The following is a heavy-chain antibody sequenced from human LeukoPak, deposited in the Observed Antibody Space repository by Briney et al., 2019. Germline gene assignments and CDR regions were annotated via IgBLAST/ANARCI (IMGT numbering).Heavy chain of an antibody. J-gene: IGHJ3*02. D-gene: IGHD3-3*01. CDR3: ARENYDFWSGAGGTGAFDI. Sequence: PSETLSLTCTVSGGSISSYYWSWIRQPPGKGLEWIGYINYSGSTNYNPSLKSRVTILVDTSKNQFSLKLSSVTAADTAVYYCARENYDFWSGAGGTGAFDIWGQGTMVTVSS. V-gene: IGHV4-59*01. CDR2: INYSGST. CDR1: GGSISSYY.